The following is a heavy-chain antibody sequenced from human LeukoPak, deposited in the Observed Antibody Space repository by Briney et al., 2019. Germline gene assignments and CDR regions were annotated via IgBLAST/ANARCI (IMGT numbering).Heavy chain of an antibody. CDR2: IYTSGST. CDR3: ARDGYCSSTSCYPYYYYGMDV. CDR1: GGSISSYY. V-gene: IGHV4-4*07. Sequence: SETLSLTCTVSGGSISSYYWSWTRQPAGKGLEWIGRIYTSGSTNYNPSLKSRVTMSVDTSKNQFSLKLSSVTAADTAVYYCARDGYCSSTSCYPYYYYGMDVWGQGTTVTVSS. D-gene: IGHD2-2*03. J-gene: IGHJ6*02.